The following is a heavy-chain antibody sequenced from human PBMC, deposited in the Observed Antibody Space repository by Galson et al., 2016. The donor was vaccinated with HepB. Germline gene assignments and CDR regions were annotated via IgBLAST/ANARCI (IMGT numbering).Heavy chain of an antibody. CDR3: ARYDDNKSRLDY. Sequence: TLSLTCTVSGGSISSGTYYWSWIRQHPGKGLERIGYISHSGNTFYNPSLKSRVTISVDTSKNHFSLKLGSVTAADTAVYYCARYDDNKSRLDYWCQGTLVTVSS. J-gene: IGHJ4*02. D-gene: IGHD3-22*01. CDR1: GGSISSGTYY. CDR2: ISHSGNT. V-gene: IGHV4-31*03.